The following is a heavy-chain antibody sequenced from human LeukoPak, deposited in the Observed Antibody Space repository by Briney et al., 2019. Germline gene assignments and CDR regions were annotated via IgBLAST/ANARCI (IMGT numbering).Heavy chain of an antibody. CDR2: VSNGGSST. Sequence: GGSLRLSCVASGFDFGTYAMSWVHQAPGKGLEWVSTVSNGGSSTYYADSVRGRFTVSRDNSKNTLYLQMNSLRAEDTATYYCATKGGYYYHFDDWGQGTLVTVSS. J-gene: IGHJ4*02. CDR1: GFDFGTYA. CDR3: ATKGGYYYHFDD. V-gene: IGHV3-23*01. D-gene: IGHD3-22*01.